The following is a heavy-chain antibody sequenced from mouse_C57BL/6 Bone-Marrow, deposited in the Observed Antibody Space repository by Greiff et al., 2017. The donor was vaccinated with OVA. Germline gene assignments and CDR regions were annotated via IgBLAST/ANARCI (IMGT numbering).Heavy chain of an antibody. CDR1: GYAFSSSW. Sequence: VQGVESGTELVKPGASVKISCKASGYAFSSSWMNWVKQRPGKGLEWIGRIYPGDGDTNYNGKFKGKATLTADKSSSTAYMQLSSLTSEDSAVYFCLRYFDYWGQGTTLTVSS. V-gene: IGHV1-82*01. CDR3: LRYFDY. CDR2: IYPGDGDT. J-gene: IGHJ2*01.